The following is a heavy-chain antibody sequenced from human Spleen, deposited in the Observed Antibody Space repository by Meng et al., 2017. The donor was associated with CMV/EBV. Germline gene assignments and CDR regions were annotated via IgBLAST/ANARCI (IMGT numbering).Heavy chain of an antibody. V-gene: IGHV4-38-2*02. J-gene: IGHJ5*02. Sequence: GSLRLSCTVSGYSISSGYYWGWIRQPPGKGLEWIGSIYHSGSTYYNPSLKSRVTISVDTSKNQFSLKLSSVTAADTAVYYCARDQSLVPVDPYNWFDPWGQGTLVTVSS. CDR1: GYSISSGYY. CDR2: IYHSGST. CDR3: ARDQSLVPVDPYNWFDP. D-gene: IGHD2-2*01.